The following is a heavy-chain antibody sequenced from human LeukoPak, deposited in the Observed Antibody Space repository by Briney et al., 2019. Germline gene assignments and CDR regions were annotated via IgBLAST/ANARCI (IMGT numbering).Heavy chain of an antibody. J-gene: IGHJ4*02. CDR2: ISAYNGNT. CDR3: ARFWPYSSSPGALDY. CDR1: GYTFTSYG. V-gene: IGHV1-18*01. D-gene: IGHD6-13*01. Sequence: GASVRVPCKASGYTFTSYGISWVRQAPGQGLEWMGWISAYNGNTNYAQTLQGRVTMTTDTSTNTAYMELRSLRSDDTAVYYCARFWPYSSSPGALDYWGQGTLDTVSS.